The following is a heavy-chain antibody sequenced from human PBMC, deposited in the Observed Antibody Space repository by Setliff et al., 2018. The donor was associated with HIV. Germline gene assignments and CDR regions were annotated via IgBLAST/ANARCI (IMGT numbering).Heavy chain of an antibody. V-gene: IGHV4-59*01. D-gene: IGHD3-3*01. CDR3: ARDQSDWFY. CDR1: NDSITYYY. Sequence: KTSETLSLTCSVSNDSITYYYWNWIRQPPGKGLEWIGNIFDSENTNYNPSLKSRVTMSVDTSKNQFSLKLSSMTAADTAVYYCARDQSDWFYWGQGTLVTVSS. CDR2: IFDSENT. J-gene: IGHJ4*02.